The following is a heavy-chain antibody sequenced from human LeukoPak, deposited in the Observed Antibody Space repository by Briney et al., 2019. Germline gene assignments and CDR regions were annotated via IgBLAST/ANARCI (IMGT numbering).Heavy chain of an antibody. J-gene: IGHJ4*02. CDR1: GFTFSNAW. V-gene: IGHV3-15*01. D-gene: IGHD3-10*01. Sequence: PGGSLRLSCAASGFTFSNAWMSWVRQAPGKGLEWVGRTKSKTDGGTTDYAAPVKGRFTISRDDSKNTLYLQMNSLKTEDTAVYYCTTDGSGSYYLIDYWGQGTLVTVSS. CDR2: TKSKTDGGTT. CDR3: TTDGSGSYYLIDY.